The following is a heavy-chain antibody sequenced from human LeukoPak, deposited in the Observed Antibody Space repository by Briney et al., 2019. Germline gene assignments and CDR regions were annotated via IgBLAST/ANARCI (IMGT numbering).Heavy chain of an antibody. D-gene: IGHD2-15*01. CDR2: ISSSGSGDNT. Sequence: GGSLRFSCAASGVTLSTYAMSWARQAPGKGLEWVSGISSSGSGDNTYYADSVKGRFTISRDNSKSTLCLQMNSLRAEDTAVYYCAKQLGYCSDGSCYFPYWGQGTLVTVSS. V-gene: IGHV3-23*01. CDR1: GVTLSTYA. CDR3: AKQLGYCSDGSCYFPY. J-gene: IGHJ4*02.